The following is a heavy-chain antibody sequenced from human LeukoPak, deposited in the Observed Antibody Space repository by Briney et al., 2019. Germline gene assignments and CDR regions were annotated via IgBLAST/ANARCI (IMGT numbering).Heavy chain of an antibody. V-gene: IGHV1-69*04. D-gene: IGHD3-3*01. CDR2: INPILSIA. J-gene: IGHJ4*02. Sequence: ASVKVSRKPSVGTFSSYAISWVRQAPGQGLEWVGRINPILSIANYAQKFQGRVTITSDKSTSTAYMELSSLRTKDTAAYYCARESDFWSGYHFWGQGPLVTVSS. CDR3: ARESDFWSGYHF. CDR1: VGTFSSYA.